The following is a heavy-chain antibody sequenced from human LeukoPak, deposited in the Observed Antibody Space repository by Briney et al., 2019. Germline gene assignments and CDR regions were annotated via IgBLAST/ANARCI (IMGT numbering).Heavy chain of an antibody. J-gene: IGHJ4*02. CDR3: ARQAIAAAFDY. CDR1: GGSISSYY. CDR2: IYYSRST. V-gene: IGHV4-59*08. D-gene: IGHD6-13*01. Sequence: SETLSLTCTVSGGSISSYYWSWIRQPPGKGLEGIGYIYYSRSTNYHPSLKSRVTTSVDTSKTQFSLKLRPVTAADTAVHYSARQAIAAAFDYWGQGTLVTVSS.